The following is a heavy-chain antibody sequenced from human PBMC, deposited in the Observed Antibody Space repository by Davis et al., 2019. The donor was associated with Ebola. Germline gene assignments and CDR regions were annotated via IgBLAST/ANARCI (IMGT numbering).Heavy chain of an antibody. CDR1: AFSSRTYW. V-gene: IGHV3-7*03. Sequence: PGGSLRLSCTASAFSSRTYWMSWVRQAPGKGLEWVANIKQDGGEKYYVDSVKGRFTIPRDNAKNSLYLQMNSLRAEDTAVYYCASGGNIPFEYWGQGILVSVSS. J-gene: IGHJ4*02. CDR3: ASGGNIPFEY. D-gene: IGHD4-23*01. CDR2: IKQDGGEK.